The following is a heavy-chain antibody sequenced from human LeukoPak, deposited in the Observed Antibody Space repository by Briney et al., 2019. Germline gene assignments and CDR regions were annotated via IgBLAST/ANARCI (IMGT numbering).Heavy chain of an antibody. CDR3: AKGPYIYGPGSFDY. Sequence: PGGSLRLSCAASGFTVSSNYMSWVRQAPGKGLEWVSVIYSGGSTYYADSVKGRFTISRDNSKNTLYLQMNSLRAEDTAVYYCAKGPYIYGPGSFDYWGQGTVVTVSS. J-gene: IGHJ4*02. CDR2: IYSGGST. V-gene: IGHV3-53*01. CDR1: GFTVSSNY. D-gene: IGHD3-10*01.